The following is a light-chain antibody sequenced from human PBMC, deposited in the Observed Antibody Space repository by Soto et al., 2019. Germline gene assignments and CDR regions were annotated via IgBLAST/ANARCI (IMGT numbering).Light chain of an antibody. Sequence: DIQMTQSPSTLPASVGDRVTITCGASQSISIWLAWNQQKPGKAPKLLLYNAASVESGAPSSFSGSGAGTEVTLTSSGLQPDDVAIYFCQQYNSLLTFGQGTKVEIK. CDR3: QQYNSLLT. V-gene: IGKV1-5*03. CDR2: NAA. J-gene: IGKJ1*01. CDR1: QSISIW.